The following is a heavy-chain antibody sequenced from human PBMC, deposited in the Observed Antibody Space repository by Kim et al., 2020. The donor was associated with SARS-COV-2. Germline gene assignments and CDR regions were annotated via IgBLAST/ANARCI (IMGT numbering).Heavy chain of an antibody. CDR1: GGSISSSSYY. J-gene: IGHJ5*02. D-gene: IGHD6-13*01. V-gene: IGHV4-39*01. Sequence: SETLSLTCTVSGGSISSSSYYWGWIRQPPGKGLEWIGSIYYSGSTYYNPSLKSRVTISVDTSKNQFSLKLSSVTAADTAVYYCARHEQQLVFLTASGNWFDPWGQGTLVTVSS. CDR2: IYYSGST. CDR3: ARHEQQLVFLTASGNWFDP.